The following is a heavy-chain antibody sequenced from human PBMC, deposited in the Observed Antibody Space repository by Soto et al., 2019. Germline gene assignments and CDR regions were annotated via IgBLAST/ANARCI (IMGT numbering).Heavy chain of an antibody. CDR2: ISVVNGNT. J-gene: IGHJ3*01. Sequence: RVVQSGEAVKEPGASMKVSCETSGYTFTRHGFSWVRQAPGQGLEWMGWISVVNGNTRFAPKFHDRVTLTTDTCTATAHMELGNLRSEDTATYYCVRDTGPYNYHYDAFDLWGQGTVITVSS. D-gene: IGHD5-18*01. CDR3: VRDTGPYNYHYDAFDL. V-gene: IGHV1-18*04. CDR1: GYTFTRHG.